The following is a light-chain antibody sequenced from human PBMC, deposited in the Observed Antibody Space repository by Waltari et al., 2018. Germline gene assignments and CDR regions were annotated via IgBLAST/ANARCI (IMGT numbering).Light chain of an antibody. J-gene: IGLJ2*01. CDR2: DVN. CDR1: SIDVETYDF. Sequence: QSALTQPASVSGYPGQAITISCTGSSIDVETYDFVSWYQRHPGKVPKLIMYDVNIRPSGVPDRFSGSKSGNTASLTISGLQAEDEAIYYCNSYTGSNTVVFGGGTKLTVL. V-gene: IGLV2-14*03. CDR3: NSYTGSNTVV.